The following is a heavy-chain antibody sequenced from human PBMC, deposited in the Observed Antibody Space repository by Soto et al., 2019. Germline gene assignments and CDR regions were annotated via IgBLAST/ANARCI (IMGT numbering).Heavy chain of an antibody. CDR3: AQSVRLSWLGEFTVKWFDP. Sequence: SGPTLVNPTETLTLTCTFSGFSLNTSGLGVGWIRQPPGKALEWLALIYWDDDKRYRSSLKNRLTITKDVSKNQVVLSMTNVDPVDTATYFCAQSVRLSWLGEFTVKWFDPWGQGVLVTVSS. CDR1: GFSLNTSGLG. J-gene: IGHJ5*02. V-gene: IGHV2-5*02. D-gene: IGHD3-10*01. CDR2: IYWDDDK.